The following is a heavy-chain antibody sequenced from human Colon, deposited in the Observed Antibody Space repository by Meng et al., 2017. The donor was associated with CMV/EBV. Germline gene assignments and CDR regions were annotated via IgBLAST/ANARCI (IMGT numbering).Heavy chain of an antibody. V-gene: IGHV3-7*03. CDR3: AKRQDSSGWWGGGYYGMDV. D-gene: IGHD6-19*01. Sequence: GESLKISCAASGFTFTSYWMTWVRQAPGKGLEWVANIKQDGSEKYYVDSVKGRFTISRDNAKNSLYLQMNSLRADDTAVYYCAKRQDSSGWWGGGYYGMDVWGQGTTVTVSS. CDR1: GFTFTSYW. J-gene: IGHJ6*02. CDR2: IKQDGSEK.